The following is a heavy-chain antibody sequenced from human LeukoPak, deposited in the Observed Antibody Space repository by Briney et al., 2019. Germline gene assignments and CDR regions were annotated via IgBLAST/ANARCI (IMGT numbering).Heavy chain of an antibody. V-gene: IGHV3-33*01. CDR1: GFTFSNHG. CDR2: IWYDGSKK. D-gene: IGHD3-3*01. CDR3: AREASDYYRDF. J-gene: IGHJ4*02. Sequence: GGSLRLSCAASGFTFSNHGMHWVRQAPGKGLGWVAVIWYDGSKKYYGDSVKGRFTISRDDSKNTLYLQMNSLRAEDTAVYYCAREASDYYRDFWGQGTLVTVSS.